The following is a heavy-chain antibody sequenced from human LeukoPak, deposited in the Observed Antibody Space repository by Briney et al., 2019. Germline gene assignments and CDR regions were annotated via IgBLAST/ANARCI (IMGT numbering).Heavy chain of an antibody. Sequence: GGSLRLSCAASGFTFGSDWMHWVRQAPGKGLVWVSRINSDGSSISYADSVKGRFTISRDNAKNTLYLQMNSLRAEDTAVYSCARGYAAAGSGPSWGQGTLVTVSS. CDR3: ARGYAAAGSGPS. D-gene: IGHD6-13*01. CDR2: INSDGSSI. CDR1: GFTFGSDW. V-gene: IGHV3-74*01. J-gene: IGHJ5*02.